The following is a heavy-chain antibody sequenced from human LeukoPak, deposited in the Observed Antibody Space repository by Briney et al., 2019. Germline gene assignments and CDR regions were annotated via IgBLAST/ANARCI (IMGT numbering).Heavy chain of an antibody. CDR3: ARESPDIVVVPAATQIDY. D-gene: IGHD2-2*01. Sequence: TLSLTCTVSGGSISSGDYYWSWIRQPPGKGLEWIGYIYYSGSTYYNPSLKSRVTISVDTSKNQFSLKLSSVTAADTAVYYCARESPDIVVVPAATQIDYWGQGTLVTVSS. CDR2: IYYSGST. J-gene: IGHJ4*02. V-gene: IGHV4-30-4*08. CDR1: GGSISSGDYY.